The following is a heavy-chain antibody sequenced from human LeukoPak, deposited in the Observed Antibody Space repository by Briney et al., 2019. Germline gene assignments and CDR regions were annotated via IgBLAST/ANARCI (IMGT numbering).Heavy chain of an antibody. CDR2: IYTSGST. D-gene: IGHD3-9*01. CDR3: ARDVQPGKLRYLDWTPNRFDP. V-gene: IGHV4-4*07. Sequence: SETLCLTCTASGGSISSYYRSWIRQPAGKGLEWIGRIYTSGSTNYNPSLKSRVTMSVDTSKTQFPLKLSSVTAADTAVYYCARDVQPGKLRYLDWTPNRFDPWGQGTLVTVSS. CDR1: GGSISSYY. J-gene: IGHJ5*02.